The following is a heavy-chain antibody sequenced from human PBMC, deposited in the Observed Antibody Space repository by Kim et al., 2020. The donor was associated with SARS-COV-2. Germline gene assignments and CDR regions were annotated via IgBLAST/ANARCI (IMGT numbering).Heavy chain of an antibody. Sequence: KSDAQKFQGRVTMTRDTSIRTAYMELTSLRSDDTVVYYCARGRGAADSMDVWGQGTTVPVSS. D-gene: IGHD3-10*01. CDR3: ARGRGAADSMDV. J-gene: IGHJ6*02. V-gene: IGHV1-2*05. CDR2: K.